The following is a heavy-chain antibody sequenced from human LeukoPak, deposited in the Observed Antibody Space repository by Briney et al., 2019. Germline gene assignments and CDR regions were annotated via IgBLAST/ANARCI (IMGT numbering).Heavy chain of an antibody. J-gene: IGHJ5*02. CDR2: IYYSGST. V-gene: IGHV4-39*07. CDR3: ARDGAHDILTGGEFDP. CDR1: GGSISSSSYY. D-gene: IGHD3-9*01. Sequence: IPSETLSLTCTVSGGSISSSSYYWGWIRQPPGKGLEWIGSIYYSGSTYYNPSLKSRVTISVDTSKNQFSLKLSSVTAADTAVYYCARDGAHDILTGGEFDPWGQGTLVTVSS.